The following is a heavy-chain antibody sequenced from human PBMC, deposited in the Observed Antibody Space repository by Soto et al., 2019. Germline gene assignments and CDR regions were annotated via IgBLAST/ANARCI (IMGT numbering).Heavy chain of an antibody. V-gene: IGHV3-33*01. J-gene: IGHJ2*01. D-gene: IGHD6-13*01. CDR3: VRGIPSQYSSTWLYWHFDL. CDR2: IWNDGSQK. Sequence: VQLVESGGGVVQPGRSLRLSCEASGFVYSNYAMHWVRQAPGKGPEWVALIWNDGSQKYYVDSVKGRFTISRDTSKNTLNLQMNSLRADDTAMYFCVRGIPSQYSSTWLYWHFDLWGPGTLVTVSS. CDR1: GFVYSNYA.